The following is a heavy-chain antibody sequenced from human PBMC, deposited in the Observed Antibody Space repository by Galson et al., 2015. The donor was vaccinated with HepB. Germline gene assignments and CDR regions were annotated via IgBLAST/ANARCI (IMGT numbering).Heavy chain of an antibody. CDR3: ARTITPAPIPLFDS. Sequence: SLRLSCAASGFTFSNYWMHWVRQAPGKGLVWVSRIKSNGETADYADSVKGRFTISRDNAKNRLFMDMDSLTVEDTAVYFYARTITPAPIPLFDSWGQGTLVTVSS. CDR2: IKSNGETA. D-gene: IGHD3-10*01. V-gene: IGHV3-74*01. CDR1: GFTFSNYW. J-gene: IGHJ4*02.